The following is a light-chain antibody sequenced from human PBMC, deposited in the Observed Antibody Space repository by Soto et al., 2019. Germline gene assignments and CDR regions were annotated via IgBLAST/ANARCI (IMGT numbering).Light chain of an antibody. CDR2: DVS. J-gene: IGLJ1*01. CDR3: CSYAGSYTYV. V-gene: IGLV2-11*01. CDR1: SGDVGGYTY. Sequence: QSVLTQPPSVSGSPGQSVTISCTGTSGDVGGYTYVSWYQQHPGKAPKLMIYDVSKRPSGIPDRFSGFKSGNTASLTISGLQAEDEADYYCCSYAGSYTYVFGTGTKVPVL.